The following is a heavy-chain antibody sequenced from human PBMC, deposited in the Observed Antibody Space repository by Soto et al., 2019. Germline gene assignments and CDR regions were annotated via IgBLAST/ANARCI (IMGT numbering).Heavy chain of an antibody. Sequence: EEPLVESGGGLVQPGGSLRLSCEASGFTFSNHVMNWVRQAPGRGLEWVSSINRDYNTYYADSVRGRFTISRDNAKDSLYLQMYSLRADDTAVYYCVNGDYYVGEGTLVTVAS. CDR2: INRDYNT. CDR1: GFTFSNHV. J-gene: IGHJ4*02. V-gene: IGHV3-48*01. D-gene: IGHD4-17*01. CDR3: VNGDYY.